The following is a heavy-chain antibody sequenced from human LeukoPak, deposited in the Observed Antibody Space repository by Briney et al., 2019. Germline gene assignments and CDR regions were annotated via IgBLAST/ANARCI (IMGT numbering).Heavy chain of an antibody. CDR3: ARVVTAIPGDAIDI. CDR2: ISGSGGST. V-gene: IGHV3-23*01. CDR1: GLTFSSYA. D-gene: IGHD2-21*02. J-gene: IGHJ3*02. Sequence: GGSLRLSCAASGLTFSSYAMSWVRQAPGKGLEWVSAISGSGGSTYYADSVKGRFTISRDNSKNTLYLQMNSLRAEDTAVYYCARVVTAIPGDAIDIWGQGTTVTVSS.